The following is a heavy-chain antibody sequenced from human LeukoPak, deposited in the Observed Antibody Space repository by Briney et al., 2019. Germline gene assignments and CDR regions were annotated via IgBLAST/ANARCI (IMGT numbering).Heavy chain of an antibody. CDR2: IYYSGST. J-gene: IGHJ4*02. CDR3: ARSGAYYDFWSANHFDY. D-gene: IGHD3-3*01. CDR1: GGSISSYY. V-gene: IGHV4-59*01. Sequence: ASETLSLTCTVSGGSISSYYWSWIRQPPGKGLEWIGYIYYSGSTNYNPSTKSRVTISVDTSKNQFSLKLSSVTAADTAVYYCARSGAYYDFWSANHFDYWGQGTLVTVSS.